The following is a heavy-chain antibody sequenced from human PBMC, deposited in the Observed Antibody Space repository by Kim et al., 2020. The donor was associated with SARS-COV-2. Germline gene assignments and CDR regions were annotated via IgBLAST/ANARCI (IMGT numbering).Heavy chain of an antibody. V-gene: IGHV3-72*01. CDR3: ARELLEGGAFFDY. Sequence: EYAESVRGRFTISRDDSKNSLYLQMNNLRADDTAVYFCARELLEGGAFFDYWGQGNLVTVSS. J-gene: IGHJ4*02. D-gene: IGHD3-16*01.